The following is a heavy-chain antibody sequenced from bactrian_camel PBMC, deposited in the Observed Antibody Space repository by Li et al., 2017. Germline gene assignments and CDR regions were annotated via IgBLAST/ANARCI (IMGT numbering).Heavy chain of an antibody. CDR3: AARSVGWCPLFERWLGKRAYTPGGYFSV. V-gene: IGHV3-2*01. CDR1: GFAFGTAD. J-gene: IGHJ4*01. D-gene: IGHD1*01. CDR2: IEGYSDT. Sequence: HVQLVESGGGSVQPGGSLRLSCAASGFAFGTADMNLVRQVPGKGLECVSTIEGYSDTYYPDSVKGRFIISRNNARNTLYLQLNSLKPEDTAMYYCAARSVGWCPLFERWLGKRAYTPGGYFSVWGLGTQVTVS.